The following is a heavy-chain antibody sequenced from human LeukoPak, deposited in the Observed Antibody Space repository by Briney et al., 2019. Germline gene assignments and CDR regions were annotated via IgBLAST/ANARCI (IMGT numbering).Heavy chain of an antibody. Sequence: LSETLSLTCTVSGGSISSGGYYWSWIRQHPGKGLEWIGNIYYSGSTYYNPSLKSRVTISVDTSKNQFSLKLSSVTAADTAVYYCARVEVYDFWSGYSFGMDVWGQGTTVTVSS. V-gene: IGHV4-31*03. CDR3: ARVEVYDFWSGYSFGMDV. CDR2: IYYSGST. D-gene: IGHD3-3*01. J-gene: IGHJ6*02. CDR1: GGSISSGGYY.